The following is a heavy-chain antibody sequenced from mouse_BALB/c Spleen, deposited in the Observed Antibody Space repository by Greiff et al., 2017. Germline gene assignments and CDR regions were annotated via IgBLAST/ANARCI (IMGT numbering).Heavy chain of an antibody. CDR1: GFSLTSYG. CDR3: ARGSAYYRYDKYFDV. CDR2: IWAGGST. V-gene: IGHV2-9*02. D-gene: IGHD2-14*01. J-gene: IGHJ1*01. Sequence: VHLVESGPGLVAPSQSLSITCTVSGFSLTSYGVHWVRQPPGKGLEWLGVIWAGGSTNYNSALMSRLSISKDNSKSQVFLKMNSLQTDDTAMYYCARGSAYYRYDKYFDVWGAGTTVTVSS.